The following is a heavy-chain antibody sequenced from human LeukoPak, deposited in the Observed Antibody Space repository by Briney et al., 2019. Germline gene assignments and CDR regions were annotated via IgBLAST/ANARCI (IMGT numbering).Heavy chain of an antibody. V-gene: IGHV3-21*01. CDR2: ISSSSSYI. D-gene: IGHD6-19*01. CDR1: VFTFSRYE. Sequence: GGALRLSCAVSVFTFSRYEINSVRHAPGKGLERVSSISSSSSYIYYADSLKGRFTISRDNAKNSLYLQMNSLRAEDTAVYYCAGAGIAVAGTLYFDYWGQGTLVTVSS. J-gene: IGHJ4*02. CDR3: AGAGIAVAGTLYFDY.